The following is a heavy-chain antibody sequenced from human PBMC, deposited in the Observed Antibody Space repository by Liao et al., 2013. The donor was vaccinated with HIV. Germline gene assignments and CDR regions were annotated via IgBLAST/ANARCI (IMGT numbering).Heavy chain of an antibody. CDR2: MDHGGST. CDR1: GGSFSGHY. CDR3: ARAKEFRNFDS. V-gene: IGHV4-34*01. J-gene: IGHJ4*02. D-gene: IGHD3-10*01. Sequence: QVHLQQWGAGMLKPSETLSLTCAVYGGSFSGHYWTWIRQPPGKGLEWIGEMDHGGSTNYNPSLKSRVTISIDTSKNQFSLKLSSVTAADTAVFYCARAKEFRNFDSWGQGTLVTVSS.